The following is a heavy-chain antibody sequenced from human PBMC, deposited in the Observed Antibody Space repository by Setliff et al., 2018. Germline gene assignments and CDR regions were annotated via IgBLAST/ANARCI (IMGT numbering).Heavy chain of an antibody. J-gene: IGHJ5*02. D-gene: IGHD2-15*01. Sequence: SETLSLTCTVSGGSIRDYYWNWIRQSPGKGLEWIGYIYYRGSTNYNSSLKSRVTISIDMTTNQFSMNIPSATAADTAIYFCAAVGTAAGGGWFDPWGQGTLVTVSS. CDR1: GGSIRDYY. CDR3: AAVGTAAGGGWFDP. V-gene: IGHV4-59*01. CDR2: IYYRGST.